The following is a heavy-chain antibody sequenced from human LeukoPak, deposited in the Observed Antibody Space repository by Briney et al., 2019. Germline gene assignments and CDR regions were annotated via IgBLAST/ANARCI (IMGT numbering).Heavy chain of an antibody. CDR2: INHSGST. D-gene: IGHD3-9*01. CDR3: ARGWFRYYDILTGPPVFEY. V-gene: IGHV4-34*01. J-gene: IGHJ4*02. CDR1: GGSISGYY. Sequence: PSETLSLTCAVYGGSISGYYWSWIRQPPGKGLEWIGEINHSGSTNYNPSLKSRVTISVDTSKNQFSLKLSSVTAADTAVYYCARGWFRYYDILTGPPVFEYWGQGTLVTVSS.